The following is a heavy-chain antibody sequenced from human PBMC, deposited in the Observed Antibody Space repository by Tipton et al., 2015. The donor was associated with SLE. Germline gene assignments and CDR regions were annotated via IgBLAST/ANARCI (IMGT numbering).Heavy chain of an antibody. Sequence: TLSLTCTVSGGSISSHYWSWIRQPPGKGLEWIGYIYISGGTNYNPSLDSRVTMSVDTSKNQVSLKLTSVTAADTAVYYCARDGRGDDSFDIWGQGTMVSVSS. CDR3: ARDGRGDDSFDI. V-gene: IGHV4-59*11. J-gene: IGHJ3*02. CDR2: IYISGGT. CDR1: GGSISSHY.